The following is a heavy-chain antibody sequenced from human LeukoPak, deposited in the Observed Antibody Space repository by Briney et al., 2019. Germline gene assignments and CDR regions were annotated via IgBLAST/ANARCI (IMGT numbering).Heavy chain of an antibody. J-gene: IGHJ4*02. CDR2: IKQDRSEK. D-gene: IGHD2-15*01. CDR3: ARSAPYCSGGSCYGGGSYFDY. Sequence: PGGFLRLSCAASGFTFSSYWMSWVRQAPGKGLEWVANIKQDRSEKYYVDSVKGRFTISRDNAKNSLYLQMNSLRAEDTAVYYCARSAPYCSGGSCYGGGSYFDYWGQGTLVTVSS. V-gene: IGHV3-7*01. CDR1: GFTFSSYW.